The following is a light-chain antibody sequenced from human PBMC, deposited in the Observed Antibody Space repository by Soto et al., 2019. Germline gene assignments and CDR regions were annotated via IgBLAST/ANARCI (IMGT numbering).Light chain of an antibody. CDR3: QQYGSPVT. CDR2: GAS. V-gene: IGKV3-20*01. Sequence: EIVLTQSPGTLSLSPGERATLSCRASQSVSRSYLAWYRQKPGQAPRLLIYGASSRATGIPDRFSGSGSGTYFTLTISRLEPEDFAVYYCQQYGSPVTFGQGTKLEIK. CDR1: QSVSRSY. J-gene: IGKJ2*01.